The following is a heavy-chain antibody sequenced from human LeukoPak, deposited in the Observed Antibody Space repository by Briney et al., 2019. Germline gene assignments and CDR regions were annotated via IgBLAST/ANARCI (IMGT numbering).Heavy chain of an antibody. Sequence: SQTLSLTCTVSGGSISSGSYYWSWIRQPAGKGLEWTGRIYTSGSTYYNPSLKSRVTISVDTSKNQFSLKLSSVTAADTAVYYCARRTYCSSTSCYTFDYWGQGTLVTVSS. J-gene: IGHJ4*02. CDR3: ARRTYCSSTSCYTFDY. D-gene: IGHD2-2*02. V-gene: IGHV4-61*02. CDR2: IYTSGST. CDR1: GGSISSGSYY.